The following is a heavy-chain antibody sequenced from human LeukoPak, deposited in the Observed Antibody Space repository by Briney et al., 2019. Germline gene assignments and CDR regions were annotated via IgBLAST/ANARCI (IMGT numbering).Heavy chain of an antibody. CDR1: GFTFSSYG. CDR3: AKVRVKYSSYLDAFDI. Sequence: GGALRLSCAASGFTFSSYGMHWVRQAPGKGLEWVAVIWYDGSNKYYADSVKGRFTIYRDNSKNTLYLQMNSLRAEDTAVYYCAKVRVKYSSYLDAFDIWGQGTMVTVSS. V-gene: IGHV3-33*06. J-gene: IGHJ3*02. D-gene: IGHD6-6*01. CDR2: IWYDGSNK.